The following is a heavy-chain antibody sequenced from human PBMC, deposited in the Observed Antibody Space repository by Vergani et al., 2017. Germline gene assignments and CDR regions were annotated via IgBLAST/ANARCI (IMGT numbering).Heavy chain of an antibody. Sequence: QVQLVQSGAEVKKPGASVKVSCTASGYTFTSYGISWVRQAPGQGLEWMGWISAYNGNTTYAQKLQGRVTMTTDTSTSTPYMDLLSLRSDDTAVYDCARETYYYDSSGHPAADAFDIWGQGTMVTVSS. V-gene: IGHV1-18*01. CDR3: ARETYYYDSSGHPAADAFDI. D-gene: IGHD3-22*01. J-gene: IGHJ3*02. CDR1: GYTFTSYG. CDR2: ISAYNGNT.